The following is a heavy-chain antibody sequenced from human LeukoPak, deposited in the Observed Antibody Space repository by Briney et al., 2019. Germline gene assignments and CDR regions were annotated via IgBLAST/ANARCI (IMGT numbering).Heavy chain of an antibody. CDR3: ASGEYGDYVFSY. D-gene: IGHD4-17*01. J-gene: IGHJ4*02. CDR2: IIPIFGTA. V-gene: IGHV1-69*13. Sequence: ASVKVSCKASGGTFSSYAISWVRQAPGQGLEWMGGIIPIFGTANYAQKFQGRVTITADESTSTAYMELSSLRSEDTAVYYCASGEYGDYVFSYWGQGTLVTVSS. CDR1: GGTFSSYA.